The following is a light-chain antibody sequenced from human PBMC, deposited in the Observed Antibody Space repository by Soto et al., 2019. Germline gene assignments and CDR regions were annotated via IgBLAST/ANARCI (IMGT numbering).Light chain of an antibody. CDR1: QSVSSY. CDR2: AAS. J-gene: IGKJ1*01. Sequence: DIQMTQSPSSLSSSVGDRVTITCRASQSVSSYLNWYQQKPGKAPKLLIYAASSLQSGVPSRFSGGGSGTDFTLTISSLQPEDFATYYCQQSDITPPWTFAQGTKVEIK. V-gene: IGKV1-39*01. CDR3: QQSDITPPWT.